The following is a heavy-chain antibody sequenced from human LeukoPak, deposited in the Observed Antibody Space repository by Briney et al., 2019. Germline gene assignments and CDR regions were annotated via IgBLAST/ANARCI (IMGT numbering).Heavy chain of an antibody. J-gene: IGHJ5*02. Sequence: GESLKISCKCSGYSFTSYWIGWVRQMPGKGLEWMGIIYPGDSDTRYSPSFQGQVTISADKSISTAYLQWSSLKASDTAMYYCARRGYCSSTSCLNWFDPWGQGTLVTVSS. CDR2: IYPGDSDT. V-gene: IGHV5-51*01. D-gene: IGHD2-2*01. CDR3: ARRGYCSSTSCLNWFDP. CDR1: GYSFTSYW.